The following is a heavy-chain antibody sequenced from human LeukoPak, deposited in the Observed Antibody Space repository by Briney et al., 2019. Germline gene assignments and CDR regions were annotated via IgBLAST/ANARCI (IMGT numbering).Heavy chain of an antibody. CDR3: AKEVIVVVPAAIYYFDY. Sequence: GGSLRLSCAASGFTFSSYGMHWVRQAPGKGLEWVAVISYDGSNKYYADSVKGRFTISRDNSKNTLYLQMSSLRAEDTAVYYCAKEVIVVVPAAIYYFDYWGQGTLVTVSS. J-gene: IGHJ4*02. CDR2: ISYDGSNK. D-gene: IGHD2-2*01. CDR1: GFTFSSYG. V-gene: IGHV3-30*18.